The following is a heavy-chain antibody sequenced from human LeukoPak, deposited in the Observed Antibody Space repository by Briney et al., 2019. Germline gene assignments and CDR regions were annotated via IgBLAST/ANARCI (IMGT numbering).Heavy chain of an antibody. CDR1: GGSFSPYY. J-gene: IGHJ5*02. V-gene: IGHV4-59*08. Sequence: SSETLSLTCTVSGGSFSPYYWSWIRQPPGKGLEWIGYIYYSGTTKYNPSLKSRVTISVDTSKNQFSLKLSSVTAADTAVYYCARHQGGSSWGFDPWGQGILVTVSS. D-gene: IGHD3-10*01. CDR3: ARHQGGSSWGFDP. CDR2: IYYSGTT.